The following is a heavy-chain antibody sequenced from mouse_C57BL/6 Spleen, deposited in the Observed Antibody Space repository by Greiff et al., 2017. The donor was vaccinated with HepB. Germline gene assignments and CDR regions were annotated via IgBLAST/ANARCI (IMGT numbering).Heavy chain of an antibody. CDR2: NYPRSGNT. J-gene: IGHJ3*01. CDR1: GYTFTSYG. CDR3: ARWNYGSSYDAY. V-gene: IGHV1-81*01. D-gene: IGHD1-1*01. Sequence: QVHVKQSGAELARPGASVKLSCKASGYTFTSYGISWVKQRTGQGLEWIGENYPRSGNTYYNEKFKGKATLTADKSSSTAYMELRSLTSEDSAVYFCARWNYGSSYDAYWGQGTLVTVSA.